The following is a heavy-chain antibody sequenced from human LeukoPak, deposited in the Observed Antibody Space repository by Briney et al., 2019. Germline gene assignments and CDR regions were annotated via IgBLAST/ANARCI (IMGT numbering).Heavy chain of an antibody. CDR3: TRGGVQMDA. V-gene: IGHV3-49*04. Sequence: GGSLRHTCRTSGFTFGVYAMSWVRQAPGKGLEWVGFIRSKSHGGTTEYAVSVRGRFSISRDESKSIAYLQMNSLKTEDTAVYYCTRGGVQMDAWGKRKPGSVSS. CDR1: GFTFGVYA. J-gene: IGHJ6*04. CDR2: IRSKSHGGTT.